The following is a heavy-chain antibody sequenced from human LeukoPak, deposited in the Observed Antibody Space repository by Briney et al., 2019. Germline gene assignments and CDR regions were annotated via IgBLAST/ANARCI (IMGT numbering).Heavy chain of an antibody. V-gene: IGHV5-51*01. D-gene: IGHD3-10*01. J-gene: IGHJ4*02. CDR3: ARRVKLSSGTHQLDF. CDR2: IYPGDSDI. Sequence: GESLKISCQGSGYSFPNYWIAWVRQMPGKGLEWTGIIYPGDSDIRYSPSFQGQVTISADRSISTAYLQWSSLKSSDTAMYYCARRVKLSSGTHQLDFWGQGTLVTVSS. CDR1: GYSFPNYW.